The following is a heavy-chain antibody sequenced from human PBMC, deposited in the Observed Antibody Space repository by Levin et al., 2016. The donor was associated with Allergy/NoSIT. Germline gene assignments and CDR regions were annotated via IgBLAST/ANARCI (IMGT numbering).Heavy chain of an antibody. CDR3: ARGQTP. V-gene: IGHV4-34*01. CDR1: GASSSIYF. J-gene: IGHJ5*02. CDR2: INHSGIT. Sequence: SETLSLTCTIYGASSSIYFCNWIRQSPGKGLEWIGEINHSGITYYNPSLKSRLTMSVDSSKIRYTLKLNSVTAADTAIYYCARGQTPWGRGTLVTVSS.